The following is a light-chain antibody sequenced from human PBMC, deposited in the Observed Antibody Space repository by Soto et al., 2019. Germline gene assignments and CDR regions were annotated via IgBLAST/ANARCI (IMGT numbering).Light chain of an antibody. Sequence: EIVLTQSPGTLSLSPGERVTLSCRASQSVSSSYLAWYQQKPGQAPRLLIYGASSRATGIPDRFSGSGSATDFTLTITRLEPEDFAVYYCQHYRTSFGGGTKVEIK. V-gene: IGKV3-20*01. CDR2: GAS. CDR1: QSVSSSY. J-gene: IGKJ4*01. CDR3: QHYRTS.